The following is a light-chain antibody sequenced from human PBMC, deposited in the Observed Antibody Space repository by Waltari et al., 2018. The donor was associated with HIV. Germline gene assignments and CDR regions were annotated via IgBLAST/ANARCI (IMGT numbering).Light chain of an antibody. Sequence: SYVLTQPPSVSVAPGQTARITCGGNNIGRKSVPWYQQKPGQAPVSVVYEDSDRPSGIPERFSGSNSGNTATLTISRVEVGDEADYYCQVWDSSGDHFWVFGGGTMLTVL. CDR2: EDS. CDR3: QVWDSSGDHFWV. CDR1: NIGRKS. J-gene: IGLJ3*02. V-gene: IGLV3-21*02.